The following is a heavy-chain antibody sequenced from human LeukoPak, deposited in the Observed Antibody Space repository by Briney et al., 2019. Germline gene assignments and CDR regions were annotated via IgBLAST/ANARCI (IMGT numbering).Heavy chain of an antibody. J-gene: IGHJ4*02. Sequence: TSETLSLTCTVSGGSISSSSYYWGWIRQPPGKGLEWIGSIYYSGSTYYNPSLKSRVTISVDTSKNQFSLKLSSVTAADTAVYYCARYPSLTDYWGQGTLVTVSS. CDR3: ARYPSLTDY. V-gene: IGHV4-39*07. CDR2: IYYSGST. CDR1: GGSISSSSYY.